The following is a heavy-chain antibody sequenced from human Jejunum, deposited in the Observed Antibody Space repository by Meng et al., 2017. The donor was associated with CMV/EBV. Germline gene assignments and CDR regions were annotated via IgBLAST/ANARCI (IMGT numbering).Heavy chain of an antibody. Sequence: SGYIFRGYCIHWLRQVPGQGPEWMGWINPNSGDTWSPPKFQGRVTMTSDTSVNTSYMDLNSLTSDDSAVYYCARAGQHFDYYFDSWGQGTLVTVSS. CDR1: GYIFRGYC. CDR3: ARAGQHFDYYFDS. J-gene: IGHJ4*02. D-gene: IGHD3-9*01. CDR2: INPNSGDT. V-gene: IGHV1-2*02.